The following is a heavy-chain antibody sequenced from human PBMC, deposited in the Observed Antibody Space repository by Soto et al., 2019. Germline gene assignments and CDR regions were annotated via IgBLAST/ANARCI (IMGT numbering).Heavy chain of an antibody. CDR2: ISSTGLYT. Sequence: AGGSLRLSCAASGFSFTTYVMSWVGQSPGKGLEWVSDISSTGLYTYLADSVKGRFTISRDNSKNTLYLQMNSLRVDDTAVYFCTKSWLFEKNWFDPWGQGTLVTVSS. CDR3: TKSWLFEKNWFDP. CDR1: GFSFTTYV. J-gene: IGHJ5*02. V-gene: IGHV3-23*01. D-gene: IGHD3-22*01.